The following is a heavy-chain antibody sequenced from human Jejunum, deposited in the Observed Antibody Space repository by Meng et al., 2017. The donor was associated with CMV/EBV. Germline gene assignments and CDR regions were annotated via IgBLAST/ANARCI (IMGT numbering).Heavy chain of an antibody. V-gene: IGHV4-30-4*08. J-gene: IGHJ4*02. CDR1: GGSISSGDYY. D-gene: IGHD6-13*01. CDR3: ARGGLRYSSSWPFDY. Sequence: HGRVQESGQGRLKPSQTLSSTCTVAGGSISSGDYYWSWIRQPPGKGLEWIGYIHYSGSTYYTPSLKSRVTISVDTSKNQFSLKLTSVTAADTAVYYCARGGLRYSSSWPFDYWGQGTLVTVSS. CDR2: IHYSGST.